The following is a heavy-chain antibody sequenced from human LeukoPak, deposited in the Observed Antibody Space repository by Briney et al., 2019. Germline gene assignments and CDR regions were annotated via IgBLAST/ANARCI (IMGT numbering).Heavy chain of an antibody. CDR1: GGTFSSYA. CDR3: AKGGELRDAFDI. D-gene: IGHD1-26*01. Sequence: SVKVSCKASGGTFSSYAIGWVRQAPGQGLEWMGGITPIFGTANYAQKFQGRVTITADESTSTAYMELSSLRSEDTAVYYCAKGGELRDAFDIWGQGTMVTVSS. CDR2: ITPIFGTA. V-gene: IGHV1-69*13. J-gene: IGHJ3*02.